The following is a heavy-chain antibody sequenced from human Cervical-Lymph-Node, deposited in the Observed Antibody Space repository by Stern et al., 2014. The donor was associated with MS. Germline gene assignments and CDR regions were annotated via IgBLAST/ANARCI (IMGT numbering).Heavy chain of an antibody. CDR3: TRDHFTASLDV. CDR2: IYYSGNP. V-gene: IGHV4-31*03. J-gene: IGHJ6*02. Sequence: VQLVESGPGLVKPSPSLSLSCNVSGGSISSDNYYWTWIRQHPGQGLVWIGHIYYSGNPYSNQLPKSRISITINTSTKLFSLMMSSVTAADTAVYYCTRDHFTASLDVWGHGTTVTVS. D-gene: IGHD2-21*02. CDR1: GGSISSDNYY.